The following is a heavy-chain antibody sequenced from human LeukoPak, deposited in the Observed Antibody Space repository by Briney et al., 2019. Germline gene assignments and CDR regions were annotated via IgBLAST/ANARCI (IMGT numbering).Heavy chain of an antibody. J-gene: IGHJ3*02. CDR3: ARDGPGTTAVGAFDI. CDR1: GFTFDDYG. V-gene: IGHV3-20*04. Sequence: PGGSLRLSCAASGFTFDDYGMSWVRQAPGKGLEWVSGINWNGGSTGYADSVKGRFTISRDNAKNSLHLQMNSLRAEDTALYYCARDGPGTTAVGAFDIWGQGTMVTVSS. D-gene: IGHD1-1*01. CDR2: INWNGGST.